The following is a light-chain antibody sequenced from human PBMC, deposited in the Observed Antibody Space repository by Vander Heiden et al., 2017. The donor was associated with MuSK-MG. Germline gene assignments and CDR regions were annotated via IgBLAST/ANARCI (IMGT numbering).Light chain of an antibody. CDR2: VNT. Sequence: AGYDVQWYPQLTGTEPRLLIYVNTNRSSGVPVRLSGSRAGTSASRAITWLQAEDEADDYCKSYDNSRSANVVFGGGTKLTVL. CDR1: AGYD. V-gene: IGLV1-40*01. J-gene: IGLJ2*01. CDR3: KSYDNSRSANVV.